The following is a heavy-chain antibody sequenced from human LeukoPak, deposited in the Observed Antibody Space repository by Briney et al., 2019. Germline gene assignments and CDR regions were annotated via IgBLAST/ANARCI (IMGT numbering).Heavy chain of an antibody. J-gene: IGHJ6*03. CDR1: GFTFSTYA. CDR2: IVYDGSSK. V-gene: IGHV3-30*14. Sequence: PGGSLRLSCAVSGFTFSTYAMQWVRLAPGRGLEWVAVIVYDGSSKYYADSVKGRFTISRDNSKNTLYLQMNSLRAEDTAVYYCARDAYDYVWGSAYYYYYMDVWGKGTTVTISS. D-gene: IGHD3-16*01. CDR3: ARDAYDYVWGSAYYYYYMDV.